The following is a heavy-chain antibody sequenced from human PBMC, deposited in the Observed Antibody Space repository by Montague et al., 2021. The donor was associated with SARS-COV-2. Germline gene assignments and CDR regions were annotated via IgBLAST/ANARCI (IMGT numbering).Heavy chain of an antibody. Sequence: SETLSLTCAVYGGSFSGYYWSWIRQPPGKGLEWIGEINHSGSTKYNPSLKSRVTMSVDTSKNQFSLKVNSVTAADTAVYYCARHYSATLPAVYWGQGILVTVSS. J-gene: IGHJ4*02. V-gene: IGHV4-34*01. CDR3: ARHYSATLPAVY. CDR2: INHSGST. D-gene: IGHD2-15*01. CDR1: GGSFSGYY.